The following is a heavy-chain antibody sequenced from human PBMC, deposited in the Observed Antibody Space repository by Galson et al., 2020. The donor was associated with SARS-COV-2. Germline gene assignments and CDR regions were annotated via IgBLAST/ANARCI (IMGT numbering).Heavy chain of an antibody. D-gene: IGHD2-2*01. CDR2: IYYSGST. CDR1: GGSISSSSYY. CDR3: ARGGYCSSTSCINWCDP. J-gene: IGHJ5*02. Sequence: SETLSLTCTVSGGSISSSSYYWGWIRQPPGKGLEWIGSIYYSGSTYYNPSLKSRVTISVDTSKNQFSLKLSSVTAADTAVYYCARGGYCSSTSCINWCDPWGQGTLVTVSS. V-gene: IGHV4-39*07.